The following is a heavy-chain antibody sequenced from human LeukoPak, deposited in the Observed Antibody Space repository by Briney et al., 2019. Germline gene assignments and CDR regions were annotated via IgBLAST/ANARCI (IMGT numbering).Heavy chain of an antibody. J-gene: IGHJ6*03. CDR3: ARVSRLYYDSSGYSPNYYYYMDV. CDR1: GFTFSSYV. Sequence: GSLRLSCAASGFTFSSYVMHWVRQAPGKGLEWVANIKQDGSEKYYVDSVKGRFTISRDNAKNSLYLQMNSLRAEDTAVYYCARVSRLYYDSSGYSPNYYYYMDVWGKGTTVTVSS. D-gene: IGHD3-22*01. CDR2: IKQDGSEK. V-gene: IGHV3-7*01.